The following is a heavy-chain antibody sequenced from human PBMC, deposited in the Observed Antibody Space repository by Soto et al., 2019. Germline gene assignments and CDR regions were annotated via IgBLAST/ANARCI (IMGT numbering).Heavy chain of an antibody. CDR2: ISAYNGNT. D-gene: IGHD6-13*01. CDR3: AREVRSGIAAAGTFHYYYGMDV. J-gene: IGHJ6*02. Sequence: ASVKVSCKASGYTFASYGISWVRRAPGQGLEWMGWISAYNGNTNYAQKLQGRVTMTTDTSTSTAYMELRSLRSDDTAVYYCAREVRSGIAAAGTFHYYYGMDVWGQGSTVTVSS. CDR1: GYTFASYG. V-gene: IGHV1-18*01.